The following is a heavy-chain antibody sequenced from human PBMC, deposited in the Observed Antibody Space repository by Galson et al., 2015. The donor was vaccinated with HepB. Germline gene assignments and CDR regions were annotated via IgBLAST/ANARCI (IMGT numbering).Heavy chain of an antibody. CDR2: IDPSDSYT. CDR1: GYSFTSYW. V-gene: IGHV5-10-1*01. J-gene: IGHJ6*02. Sequence: QSGAEVKKPGESLRISCKGSGYSFTSYWISWVRQMPGKGLEWMGRIDPSDSYTNYSPSFQGHVTISADKSISTAYLQWSSLKASDTAMYYCTRLMMVDYLLSCEDVWGQATTVTVSS. D-gene: IGHD3-16*01. CDR3: TRLMMVDYLLSCEDV.